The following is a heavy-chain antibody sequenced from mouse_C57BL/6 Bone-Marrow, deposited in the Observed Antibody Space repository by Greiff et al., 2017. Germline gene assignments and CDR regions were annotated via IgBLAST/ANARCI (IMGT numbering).Heavy chain of an antibody. J-gene: IGHJ1*03. D-gene: IGHD2-4*01. Sequence: EVQLMESGGGLVKPGGSLKLSCAASGFTFSSYTMSWVRQTPEKRLEWVATISGGGGNTYYPDSVKGRFTISRDNAKNTLYLQMSSLRSEDTALYYCARHGDYDAGWYFDVWGTGTTVTVSS. V-gene: IGHV5-9*01. CDR2: ISGGGGNT. CDR3: ARHGDYDAGWYFDV. CDR1: GFTFSSYT.